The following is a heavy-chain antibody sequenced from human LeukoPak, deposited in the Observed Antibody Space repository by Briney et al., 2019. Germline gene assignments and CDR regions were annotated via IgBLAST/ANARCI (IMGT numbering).Heavy chain of an antibody. Sequence: SQTLSLTCAVSGGSISSGGYSWSWIRQPPGKGLEWIGYIYHSGSTNYNPSLKSRVTISVDKSKNQFSLKLSSVTAADTAVYYCARDLTGFDAFDIWGQGTMVTVSS. J-gene: IGHJ3*02. CDR2: IYHSGST. CDR3: ARDLTGFDAFDI. V-gene: IGHV4-30-2*05. CDR1: GGSISSGGYS.